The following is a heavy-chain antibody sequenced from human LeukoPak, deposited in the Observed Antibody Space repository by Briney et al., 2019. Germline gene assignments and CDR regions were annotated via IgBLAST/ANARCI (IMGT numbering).Heavy chain of an antibody. Sequence: SETLSLTCTVSGGSINSYYWSWIRQPPGKGLEWIGYIYYSGNTNYNPSLKSRVTISLDTSKNHSSLRLSSVTAADTAVYYCAREDGTSNHWGQGTLVTVSS. J-gene: IGHJ5*02. V-gene: IGHV4-59*01. CDR2: IYYSGNT. CDR1: GGSINSYY. CDR3: AREDGTSNH.